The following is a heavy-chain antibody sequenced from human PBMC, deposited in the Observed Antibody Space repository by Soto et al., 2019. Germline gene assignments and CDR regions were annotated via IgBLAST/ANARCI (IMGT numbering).Heavy chain of an antibody. CDR1: GGSISSSNCN. J-gene: IGHJ6*02. CDR2: ISYSGST. V-gene: IGHV4-61*01. D-gene: IGHD6-19*01. Sequence: PSETLSLTCTVSGGSISSSNCNWIWIRQPPGKGLEWIGYISYSGSTNYNPSLKSRVTISVDTSKNQFSLNLRSVTAADTAVYYCASSPQYSSGWNDYYVMDVWGQGTTVTGSS. CDR3: ASSPQYSSGWNDYYVMDV.